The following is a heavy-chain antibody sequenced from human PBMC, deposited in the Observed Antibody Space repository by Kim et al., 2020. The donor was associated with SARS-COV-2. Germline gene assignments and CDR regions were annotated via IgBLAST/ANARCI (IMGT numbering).Heavy chain of an antibody. J-gene: IGHJ5*02. V-gene: IGHV5-51*01. CDR3: ARRAGYTYGTNWFDP. CDR2: IYPGDSDT. Sequence: GESLKISCKGSGYNFTNYWIVWMRQMPGKGLEWVGIIYPGDSDTRYSPSFQGQVTISADKSLTTAYLQWSSLKASDTAIYYCARRAGYTYGTNWFDPWGQGTLVTVSS. D-gene: IGHD5-18*01. CDR1: GYNFTNYW.